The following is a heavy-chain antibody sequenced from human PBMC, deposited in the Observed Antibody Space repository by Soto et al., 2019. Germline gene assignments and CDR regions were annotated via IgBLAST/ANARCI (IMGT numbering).Heavy chain of an antibody. CDR1: GFTFSNYP. CDR3: AKDHSNFGLGP. Sequence: EMQLLESGGGLVQPGGSLRLSCAASGFTFSNYPMTWVRQAPGKGLEWVAAIRISAVDTYYADSVQGRFSISRDNSKNTLYLQLNSLRADDTAIYYCAKDHSNFGLGPWGHGTGVTVSS. V-gene: IGHV3-23*01. CDR2: IRISAVDT. J-gene: IGHJ5*02. D-gene: IGHD4-4*01.